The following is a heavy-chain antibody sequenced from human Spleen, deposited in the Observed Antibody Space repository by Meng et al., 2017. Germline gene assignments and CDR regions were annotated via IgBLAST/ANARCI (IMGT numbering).Heavy chain of an antibody. V-gene: IGHV3-23*01. Sequence: GGSLRLSCEASGFIFGDSAMSWVRQAPGKGLEWVSTISGSAISTYYADSVRGRFTISRDNSRDTLYLQMNGLRAGDTATYYCARAMYRGHSGSDYWGQGTQVTVSS. J-gene: IGHJ4*02. CDR1: GFIFGDSA. D-gene: IGHD5-12*01. CDR3: ARAMYRGHSGSDY. CDR2: ISGSAIST.